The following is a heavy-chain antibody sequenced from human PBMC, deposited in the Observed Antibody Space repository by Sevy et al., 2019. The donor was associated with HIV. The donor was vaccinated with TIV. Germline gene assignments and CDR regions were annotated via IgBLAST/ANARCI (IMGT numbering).Heavy chain of an antibody. D-gene: IGHD3-9*01. CDR1: RYSFTAYY. J-gene: IGHJ4*02. CDR2: INPNSGGSGGT. V-gene: IGHV1-2*02. CDR3: ARGGVFSPGYYSDF. Sequence: ASVKVSCKTSRYSFTAYYIHWVRQAPGQGLEWMGWINPNSGGSGGTNYAQKFQGRVTMTSDTSSSTAYMELTRLTSGDTAVYYCARGGVFSPGYYSDFWGQGTLVTVSS.